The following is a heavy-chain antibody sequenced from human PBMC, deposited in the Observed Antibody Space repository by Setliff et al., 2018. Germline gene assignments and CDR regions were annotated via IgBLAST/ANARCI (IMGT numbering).Heavy chain of an antibody. D-gene: IGHD3-10*01. J-gene: IGHJ4*02. CDR2: INQDGSEK. Sequence: GGSLRLSCAASGFTFSSYWMSWVRQAPGKGLEWVANINQDGSEKYYVDSVKGRFTISRDNAKNSLYLQVNSLRADDTAVYYCARPGRSNYWDSFDYWGQGTLVTVSS. CDR1: GFTFSSYW. V-gene: IGHV3-7*01. CDR3: ARPGRSNYWDSFDY.